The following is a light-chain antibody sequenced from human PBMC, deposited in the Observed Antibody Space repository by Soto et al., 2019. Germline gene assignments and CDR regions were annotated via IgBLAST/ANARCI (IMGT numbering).Light chain of an antibody. CDR3: QQYDTSSWT. CDR2: DAS. V-gene: IGKV3-20*01. J-gene: IGKJ1*01. Sequence: EIVLTQSPGTLSLSPGERATLSCRASQSVSSSHLAWYQHKPGQAPRLLIYDASYRATGIPERFSGSGSGTDFTLTIRRLEPEDFALYYCQQYDTSSWTFGQGTKVEL. CDR1: QSVSSSH.